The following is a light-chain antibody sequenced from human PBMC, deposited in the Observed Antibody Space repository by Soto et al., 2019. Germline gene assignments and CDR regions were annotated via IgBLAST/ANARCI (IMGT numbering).Light chain of an antibody. J-gene: IGKJ1*01. CDR3: QQYGSLWT. CDR1: QSFNSIY. CDR2: GAS. V-gene: IGKV3-20*01. Sequence: EIVLTQSPGTLSLSPGERATLSCRASQSFNSIYLAWYQQKPGQAPRLLIYGASSRATGIPDRFSGSGSGTDFTLTISRLEPEDFAVYYCQQYGSLWTFGQGPRWIS.